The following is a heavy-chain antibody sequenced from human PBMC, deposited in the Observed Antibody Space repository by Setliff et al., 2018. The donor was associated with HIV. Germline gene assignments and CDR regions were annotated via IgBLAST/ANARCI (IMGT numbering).Heavy chain of an antibody. D-gene: IGHD4-17*01. CDR1: GTSFSDHY. Sequence: ETLSLTCSVYGTSFSDHYWSWVRQTPGKGLEWIGEMNQSGTTNYNPSLKSRVTMSIDTSERQFSLKLTSVTAADTAVYYCARSRPTVAGFYFDYWGQGTLVTV. CDR3: ARSRPTVAGFYFDY. V-gene: IGHV4-34*01. J-gene: IGHJ4*02. CDR2: MNQSGTT.